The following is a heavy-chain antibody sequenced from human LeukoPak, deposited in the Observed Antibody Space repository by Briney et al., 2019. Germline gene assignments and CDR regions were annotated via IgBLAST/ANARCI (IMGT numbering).Heavy chain of an antibody. CDR1: GFTFSSYG. D-gene: IGHD1-26*01. V-gene: IGHV3-30*18. CDR2: ISYDGSNK. Sequence: PGGSLRLSCAASGFTFSSYGMHWVRQAPGKGLEWVSVISYDGSNKYYADSVKGRFTISRDNSKNTLYLQMNSLRAEDTAVYYCAKDQVIWEVGATEFDYWGQGTLVTVSS. CDR3: AKDQVIWEVGATEFDY. J-gene: IGHJ4*02.